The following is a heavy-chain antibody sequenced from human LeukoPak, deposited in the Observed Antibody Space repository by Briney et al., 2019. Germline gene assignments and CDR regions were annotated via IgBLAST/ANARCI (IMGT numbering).Heavy chain of an antibody. J-gene: IGHJ6*02. CDR2: ISSSSSYI. CDR1: GFTFSSYS. V-gene: IGHV3-21*01. Sequence: PGGSLRLSCAASGFTFSSYSMNWVRQAPGKGLEWVSSISSSSSYIYYADSVKGRFTIPRDNAKNSLYQQMNSLRAEDTAVYYCASSIGYCSGGSCPAGMDVWGQGTTVTVSS. CDR3: ASSIGYCSGGSCPAGMDV. D-gene: IGHD2-15*01.